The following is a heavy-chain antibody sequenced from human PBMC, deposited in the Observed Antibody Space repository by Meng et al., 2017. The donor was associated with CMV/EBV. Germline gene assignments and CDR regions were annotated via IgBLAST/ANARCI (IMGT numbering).Heavy chain of an antibody. CDR2: IYSGGST. V-gene: IGHV3-66*02. J-gene: IGHJ4*01. CDR3: ARDKRYCSSTSCYRNFDY. CDR1: GFTVSSNY. Sequence: GEFLKISCAASGFTVSSNYMSWVRQAPGKGLECVSVIYSGGSTYYADSVKGRFTFSRDNSKNTLYLQMNSLRAEDTAVYYCARDKRYCSSTSCYRNFDYWGQGTLVTVSS. D-gene: IGHD2-2*01.